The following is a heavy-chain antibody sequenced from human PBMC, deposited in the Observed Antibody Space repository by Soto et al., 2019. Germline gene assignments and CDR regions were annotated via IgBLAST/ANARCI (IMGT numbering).Heavy chain of an antibody. CDR3: ARSLRPDFWSGYRLYYYYYYGMDV. CDR1: GGSISSYY. Sequence: PSETLSLTCTVSGGSISSYYWSWIRQPPGKGLEWIGYIYCSGSTNYNPSLKSRVTISVDTSKNQFSLKLSSVTAADTAVYYCARSLRPDFWSGYRLYYYYYYGMDVWGQGTTVTVSS. CDR2: IYCSGST. J-gene: IGHJ6*02. V-gene: IGHV4-59*01. D-gene: IGHD3-3*01.